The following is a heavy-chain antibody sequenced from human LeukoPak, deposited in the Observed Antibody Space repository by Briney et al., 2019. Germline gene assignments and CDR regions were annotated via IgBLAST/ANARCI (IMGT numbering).Heavy chain of an antibody. V-gene: IGHV3-48*02. D-gene: IGHD3-10*01. Sequence: GGSLRLSCAASGFTFSDYGINWVRQPPGKGREGISYNGSSSSTVYYADSAKGRFTISRDNAKNSLYLQMNSLRDDDTAVYYCARSPSVRGVIGDYWGQGTLVTVSS. J-gene: IGHJ4*02. CDR1: GFTFSDYG. CDR3: ARSPSVRGVIGDY. CDR2: NGSSSSTV.